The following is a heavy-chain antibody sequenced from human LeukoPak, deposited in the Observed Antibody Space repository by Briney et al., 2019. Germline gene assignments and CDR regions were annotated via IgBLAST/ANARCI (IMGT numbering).Heavy chain of an antibody. D-gene: IGHD6-19*01. Sequence: GASLRISCKGSGYSFTSYWINRVRQMPGKGLEWLGRIDHSDSYTNYSPSFQGHVTISADKSINPAYLQWSSLKASDTAMYYCARLPPPASSGWPYYFYYYGMDVWGRGTTVSVSS. CDR1: GYSFTSYW. J-gene: IGHJ6*02. CDR3: ARLPPPASSGWPYYFYYYGMDV. V-gene: IGHV5-10-1*01. CDR2: IDHSDSYT.